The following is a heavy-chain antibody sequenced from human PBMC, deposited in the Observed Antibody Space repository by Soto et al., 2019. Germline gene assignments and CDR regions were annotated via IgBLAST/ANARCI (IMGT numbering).Heavy chain of an antibody. V-gene: IGHV1-8*01. J-gene: IGHJ5*02. CDR3: ASSIAAAGWFDP. D-gene: IGHD6-13*01. CDR2: MNPNSGNT. Sequence: ASVKVSCKASGYTFTSYDINWVRQATGQGLEWMGWMNPNSGNTGYAQKFQGRVTMTRNTSISTAYMELSSLRSEDTAVYYCASSIAAAGWFDPWGQGTLVTVSS. CDR1: GYTFTSYD.